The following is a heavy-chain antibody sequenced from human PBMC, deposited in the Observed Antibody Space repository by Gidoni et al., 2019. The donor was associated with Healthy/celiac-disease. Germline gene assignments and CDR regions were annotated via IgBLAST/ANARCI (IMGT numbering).Heavy chain of an antibody. V-gene: IGHV3-21*01. Sequence: EVQLVESGGGLVKPGGSLRLSCAASGFTFSSYSMNWVRQAPGKGLEWVSSISSSSSYIYYADSVKGRFTISRDNAKNSLYLQMNSLRAEDTAVYYCARDRVALLEGYCSSTSCYGLGDWGQGTLVTVSS. CDR2: ISSSSSYI. D-gene: IGHD2-2*01. CDR3: ARDRVALLEGYCSSTSCYGLGD. J-gene: IGHJ4*02. CDR1: GFTFSSYS.